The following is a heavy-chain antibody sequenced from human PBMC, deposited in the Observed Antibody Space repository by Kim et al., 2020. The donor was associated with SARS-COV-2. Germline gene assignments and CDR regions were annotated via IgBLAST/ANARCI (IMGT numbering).Heavy chain of an antibody. V-gene: IGHV1-46*01. CDR1: GYTFTSYY. CDR2: INPSGGST. J-gene: IGHJ5*02. CDR3: ARDFPYYYDSSGHYMQSENWFDP. Sequence: ASVKVSCKASGYTFTSYYMHWVRQAPGQGLEWMGIINPSGGSTSYAQKFQGRVTMTRDTSTSTVYMELSSLRSEDTAVYYCARDFPYYYDSSGHYMQSENWFDPWGQGTLVTISS. D-gene: IGHD3-22*01.